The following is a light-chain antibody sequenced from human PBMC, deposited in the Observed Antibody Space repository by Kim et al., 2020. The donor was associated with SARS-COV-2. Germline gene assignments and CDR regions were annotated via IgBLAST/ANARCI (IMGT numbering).Light chain of an antibody. V-gene: IGKV3-15*01. CDR1: QSVSSN. CDR2: SAS. Sequence: ETVMTQSPATLSVSPGERATLSCRASQSVSSNLAWYQQKPGQAPRLLIYSASTRATGIPARFRGSGSGTDFTLTITTLQSEDFAVYYCQQCNNLPPVFGQGTRLEIK. J-gene: IGKJ5*01. CDR3: QQCNNLPPV.